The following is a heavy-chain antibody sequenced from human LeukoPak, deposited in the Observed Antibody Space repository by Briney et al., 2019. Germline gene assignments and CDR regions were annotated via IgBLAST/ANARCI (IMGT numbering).Heavy chain of an antibody. J-gene: IGHJ6*04. CDR2: IYHSGST. D-gene: IGHD6-19*01. CDR1: GGPISSSNW. V-gene: IGHV4-4*02. Sequence: KSSETLSLTCAVSGGPISSSNWWSWVRQPPGKGLEWIGEIYHSGSTNYNPPLKSRVTISVDKSKNQFSLKLSSVTAADTAVYYCARDKVHIAVAGTYYYGMDVWGKGTTVTVSS. CDR3: ARDKVHIAVAGTYYYGMDV.